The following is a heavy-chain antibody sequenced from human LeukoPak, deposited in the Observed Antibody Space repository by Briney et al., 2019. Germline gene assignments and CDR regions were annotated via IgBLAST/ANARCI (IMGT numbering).Heavy chain of an antibody. CDR3: TTRLRNHFDY. Sequence: GGSLRLSCATSGFTFSSFTMNWVRQAPGKGLEWVSTISDGSRDTHYAGSVKVRFTISRDDSQNIVYLQMDSLRAEGTALYYCTTRLRNHFDYWGQGTQVTVSS. D-gene: IGHD5-12*01. V-gene: IGHV3-23*01. CDR1: GFTFSSFT. J-gene: IGHJ4*02. CDR2: ISDGSRDT.